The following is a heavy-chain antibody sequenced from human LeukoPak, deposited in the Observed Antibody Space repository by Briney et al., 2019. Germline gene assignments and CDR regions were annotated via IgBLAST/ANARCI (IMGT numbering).Heavy chain of an antibody. J-gene: IGHJ4*02. CDR1: GGSISSYY. V-gene: IGHV4-59*01. Sequence: PSVTLSLTCTVSGGSISSYYWSWIRQPPGKGLEWIGYIHYSGSTNYSPSLKSRVTISVDTSKNQFSLNLSSVTAADTAVYYCARGYYGSGSYYSFDYWGQGTLVTVSS. CDR2: IHYSGST. CDR3: ARGYYGSGSYYSFDY. D-gene: IGHD3-10*01.